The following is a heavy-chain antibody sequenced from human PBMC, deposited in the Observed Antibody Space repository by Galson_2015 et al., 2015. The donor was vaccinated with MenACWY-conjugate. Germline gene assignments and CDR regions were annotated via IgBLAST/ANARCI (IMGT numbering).Heavy chain of an antibody. CDR2: IDPHNSNT. CDR3: ARHPPGGRGLDV. V-gene: IGHV5-51*01. D-gene: IGHD1-26*01. CDR1: GYSFTNYW. J-gene: IGHJ6*02. Sequence: QSGAEVKKRGESLKISCKGSGYSFTNYWIGWVRQMPGRGLEWMGLIDPHNSNTRYSPSFQGQVTISADESISTAYLQWTSLKASDTAMYYCARHPPGGRGLDVWGRGTTVTVSS.